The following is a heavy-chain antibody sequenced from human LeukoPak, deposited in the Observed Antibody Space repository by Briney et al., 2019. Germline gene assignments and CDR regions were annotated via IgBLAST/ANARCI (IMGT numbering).Heavy chain of an antibody. D-gene: IGHD6-13*01. V-gene: IGHV1-46*01. J-gene: IGHJ4*02. CDR1: GYTFTSYY. CDR2: INPSGGST. CDR3: ARGIAAAGTSGGSYYFDY. Sequence: ASVKVSCKASGYTFTSYYMDWVRQAPGQGLEWMGIINPSGGSTSYAQKFQGRVTMTRDTSTSTVYMELSSLRSEDTAVYYCARGIAAAGTSGGSYYFDYWGQGTLVTVSS.